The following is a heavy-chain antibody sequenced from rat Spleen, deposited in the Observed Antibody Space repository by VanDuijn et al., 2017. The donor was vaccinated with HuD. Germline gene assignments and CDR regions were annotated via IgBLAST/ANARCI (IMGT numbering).Heavy chain of an antibody. CDR2: ISSGGGGT. V-gene: IGHV5-46*01. D-gene: IGHD1-6*01. Sequence: EVQLMESGGGLVQPGRSLKLSCADSGFTFSSFPMAWVRQAPKKGLEWVASISSGGGGTYYPDSVKGRFTISRDIAKSTLYLQMNNLRSEDTATYYCTTYSDYATSPFAYWGRGALVTVSS. CDR1: GFTFSSFP. CDR3: TTYSDYATSPFAY. J-gene: IGHJ3*01.